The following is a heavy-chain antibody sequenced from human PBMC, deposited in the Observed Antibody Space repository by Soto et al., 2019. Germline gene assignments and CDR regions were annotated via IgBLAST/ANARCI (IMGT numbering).Heavy chain of an antibody. D-gene: IGHD3-16*01. J-gene: IGHJ4*02. V-gene: IGHV4-30-4*01. CDR2: IYYSGST. Sequence: TLSLTCTVSGGSISSGDYYWSWIRQPPGKGLEWIGYIYYSGSTYYNPSLKSRVTISVDTSKNQFSLKLSSVTAADTAVYYCARVVSSYYFDYWGQGTLVTVSS. CDR3: ARVVSSYYFDY. CDR1: GGSISSGDYY.